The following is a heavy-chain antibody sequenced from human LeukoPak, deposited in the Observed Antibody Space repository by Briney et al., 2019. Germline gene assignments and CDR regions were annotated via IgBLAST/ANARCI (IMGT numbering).Heavy chain of an antibody. CDR2: IIPILGIA. J-gene: IGHJ6*02. D-gene: IGHD6-13*01. Sequence: ASVKVSCKASGGTFSSYAISWVRQAPGQGLEWMGRIIPILGIANYAQKFQGRVTITADKSTSTAYMELSSLRSEDTAVYYCARGIAAADYYYGMDVWGQGTTVTVSS. CDR1: GGTFSSYA. V-gene: IGHV1-69*04. CDR3: ARGIAAADYYYGMDV.